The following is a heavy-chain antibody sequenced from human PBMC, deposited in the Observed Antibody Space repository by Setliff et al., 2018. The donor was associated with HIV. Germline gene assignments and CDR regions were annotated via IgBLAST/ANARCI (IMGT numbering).Heavy chain of an antibody. J-gene: IGHJ2*01. D-gene: IGHD4-17*01. CDR2: TSSSGATI. V-gene: IGHV3-48*04. CDR3: STFYGPGL. Sequence: PGGSLRLSCAASGFTFSSYSMNWVRQAPGKGLDWVSYTSSSGATIYYADSVKGRFTIYRDNTKNSLYLQMNSLKTEDTAVYYCSTFYGPGLWGRGTLVTVSS. CDR1: GFTFSSYS.